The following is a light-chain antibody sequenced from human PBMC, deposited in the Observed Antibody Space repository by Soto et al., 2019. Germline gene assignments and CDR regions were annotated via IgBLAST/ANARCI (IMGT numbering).Light chain of an antibody. CDR3: TSYTTVTALV. CDR2: EVT. Sequence: QSALTQPASVSGSPGQSITISCTGTNSDIGTYNFVSWYQRPPGKAPKLLIYEVTNRPSGVSSRFSGSKSGSTASLTISGLQAEDEGDYYCTSYTTVTALVFGTGTKVTVL. CDR1: NSDIGTYNF. J-gene: IGLJ1*01. V-gene: IGLV2-14*01.